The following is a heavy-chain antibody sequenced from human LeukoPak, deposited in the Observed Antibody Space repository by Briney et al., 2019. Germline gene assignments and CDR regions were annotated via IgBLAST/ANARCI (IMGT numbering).Heavy chain of an antibody. J-gene: IGHJ6*03. Sequence: SETLSLTCAVYGGSFSGYYWSWIRQPPGKGLEWIGEINHSGSTNYNPSLKSRVTISVDTSKNQFSLKLSSVTAADTAVYYCARLRYDFWSGYYTVPLDYYYYMDVWGKGTTVTVSS. CDR3: ARLRYDFWSGYYTVPLDYYYYMDV. CDR1: GGSFSGYY. V-gene: IGHV4-34*01. D-gene: IGHD3-3*01. CDR2: INHSGST.